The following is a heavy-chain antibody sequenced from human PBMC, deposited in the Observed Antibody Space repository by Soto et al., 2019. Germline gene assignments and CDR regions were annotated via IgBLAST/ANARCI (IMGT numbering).Heavy chain of an antibody. CDR3: AKVLSKNYYYPFDF. CDR2: ISGGSSVT. J-gene: IGHJ4*02. CDR1: VFTFSDYA. V-gene: IGHV3-23*01. Sequence: WWSLRLSCTASVFTFSDYAMTWCRQAPGKGLEWVSTISGGSSVTYYGDSVKGRFTISRDNAKKTLFLQLNRLSAEDTATYYCAKVLSKNYYYPFDFWGQGTQVTVSS. D-gene: IGHD3-10*01.